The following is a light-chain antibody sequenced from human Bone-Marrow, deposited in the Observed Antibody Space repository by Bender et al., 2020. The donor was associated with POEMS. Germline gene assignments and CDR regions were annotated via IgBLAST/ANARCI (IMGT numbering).Light chain of an antibody. CDR3: QAWDATVVL. J-gene: IGLJ2*01. CDR1: NLGDTY. V-gene: IGLV3-1*01. Sequence: SYELTQPPSVSVSPGQTASIACSGHNLGDTYVSWYQQRPGQSPVLVIYHNTVRPSGIPERFSGSNSGNTATLTISGTQTMDEADYYCQAWDATVVLFGGGTKLTVL. CDR2: HNT.